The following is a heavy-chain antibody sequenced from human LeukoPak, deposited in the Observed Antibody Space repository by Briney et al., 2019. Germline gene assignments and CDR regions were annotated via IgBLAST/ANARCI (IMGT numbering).Heavy chain of an antibody. CDR2: IIPILGIA. V-gene: IGHV1-69*04. CDR1: GGTFSSYA. Sequence: ASVKVSCKAPGGTFSSYAISWVRQAPGQGLEWMGRIIPILGIANYAQKFQGRVTITADKSTSTAYMELSSLRSEDTAVYYCARTLIVGATGFDPWGQGTLVTVSS. CDR3: ARTLIVGATGFDP. J-gene: IGHJ5*02. D-gene: IGHD1-26*01.